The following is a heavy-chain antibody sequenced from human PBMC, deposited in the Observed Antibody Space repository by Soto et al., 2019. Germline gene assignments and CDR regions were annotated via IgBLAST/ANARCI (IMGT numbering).Heavy chain of an antibody. Sequence: QAQLVESGGGVVQPGRSLRLSCAASGLPFSASGMHWVRQAPGKGLEWVAMIWSDGSKEYYADSVKGRFTITRDNSKNMIFLQMDSLRAEDTAVYYCARDKGVTCLDTRSQGNMVTVSS. CDR1: GLPFSASG. CDR2: IWSDGSKE. D-gene: IGHD3-16*01. J-gene: IGHJ5*02. CDR3: ARDKGVTCLDT. V-gene: IGHV3-33*01.